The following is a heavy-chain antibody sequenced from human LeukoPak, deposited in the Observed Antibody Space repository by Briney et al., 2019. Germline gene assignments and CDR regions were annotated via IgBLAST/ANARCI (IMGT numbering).Heavy chain of an antibody. CDR2: IIPIFGTA. CDR3: AKSDCGGDCYNDY. V-gene: IGHV1-69*06. CDR1: GGAFSSYA. Sequence: SVTVSCKASGGAFSSYAISWVRQAPGQGLEWMGGIIPIFGTANYAQKFQGRVTITADKSTSTAYMELSSLRSEDTAVYYCAKSDCGGDCYNDYWGQGTLVTVSS. D-gene: IGHD2-21*02. J-gene: IGHJ4*02.